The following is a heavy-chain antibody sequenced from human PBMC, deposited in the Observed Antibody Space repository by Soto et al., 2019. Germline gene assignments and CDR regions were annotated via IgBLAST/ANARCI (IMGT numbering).Heavy chain of an antibody. V-gene: IGHV1-69*06. Sequence: SVKVSCKASGGTVLSYAISWVRQAPGQGLEWMGGIIPIFGTATYAKKFPGSVTTTADTPTSTTYMELSSLRSEDTSVYYCVGGPPHYYGSASPSYYYYGMDVWGQGTTVTVSS. CDR2: IIPIFGTA. CDR3: VGGPPHYYGSASPSYYYYGMDV. D-gene: IGHD3-10*01. CDR1: GGTVLSYA. J-gene: IGHJ6*02.